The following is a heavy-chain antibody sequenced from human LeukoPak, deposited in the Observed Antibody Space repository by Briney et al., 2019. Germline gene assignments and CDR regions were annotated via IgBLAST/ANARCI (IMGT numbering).Heavy chain of an antibody. CDR3: ARGPYSYDSSGAFDI. J-gene: IGHJ3*02. CDR1: GDSISSGDYY. Sequence: SETLSLTCTVSGDSISSGDYYWSWIRRPAGKGLEWIGRISSSGSTNYNPSLKSRVTISVDTSKNQFSLKLSSVTAADTAVYFCARGPYSYDSSGAFDIWGQGTM. V-gene: IGHV4-61*02. CDR2: ISSSGST. D-gene: IGHD3-22*01.